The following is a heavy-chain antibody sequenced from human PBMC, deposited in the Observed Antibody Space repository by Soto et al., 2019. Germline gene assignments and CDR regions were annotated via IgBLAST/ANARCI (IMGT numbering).Heavy chain of an antibody. Sequence: QVQLVQSGAEVKKPGSSVKVSCKTSGVSFNNNGIGWVRQAPGHGLEWMGGVSPPFRTSNYARKFQGRISITADASTGTVNMELSSLTSEDTAQYYCARVLYYSSWSDSPYGMDVVGQGTTVTVSS. CDR3: ARVLYYSSWSDSPYGMDV. D-gene: IGHD3-10*01. V-gene: IGHV1-69*01. J-gene: IGHJ6*02. CDR2: VSPPFRTS. CDR1: GVSFNNNG.